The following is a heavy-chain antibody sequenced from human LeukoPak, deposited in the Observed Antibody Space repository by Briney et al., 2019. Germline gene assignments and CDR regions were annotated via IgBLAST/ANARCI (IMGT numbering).Heavy chain of an antibody. Sequence: ASVTVSCKASGYTFTNYYMHWVRQAPGQGLEWMGIINPSGSSTSYAQKFQGRVTMTRDTSTSTVYMELSSLRSEDTAVYYCARDIFMVRGVITEFAFDYWGQGTLVTVSS. D-gene: IGHD3-10*01. V-gene: IGHV1-46*01. J-gene: IGHJ4*02. CDR3: ARDIFMVRGVITEFAFDY. CDR1: GYTFTNYY. CDR2: INPSGSST.